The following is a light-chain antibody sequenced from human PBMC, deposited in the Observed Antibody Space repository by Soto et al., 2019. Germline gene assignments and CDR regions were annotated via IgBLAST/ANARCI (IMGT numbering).Light chain of an antibody. CDR3: LQHNSYPST. CDR2: AAS. CDR1: QDIRND. J-gene: IGKJ4*01. V-gene: IGKV1-17*01. Sequence: DIPFTQPPSSLSASVGDIVTITCRTSQDIRNDLGGYQQKPGKAPKRLIYAASNLQSGVPSRFSCSGSGTEFTLTISSLQPEEFASYYSLQHNSYPSTFGAGTKVSI.